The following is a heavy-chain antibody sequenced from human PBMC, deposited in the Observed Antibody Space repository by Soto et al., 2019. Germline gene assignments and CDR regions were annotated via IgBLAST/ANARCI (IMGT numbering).Heavy chain of an antibody. Sequence: GGSLRLSCAASGFPFSSYSMSWVRQAPGKGLEWVSAISGSGGSTYYADSVKGRFTISRDNSKNTLYLQMNSLRAEDTAVYYCAKVWFGEPVDYWGQGTLVTVSS. V-gene: IGHV3-23*01. D-gene: IGHD3-10*01. J-gene: IGHJ4*02. CDR1: GFPFSSYS. CDR2: ISGSGGST. CDR3: AKVWFGEPVDY.